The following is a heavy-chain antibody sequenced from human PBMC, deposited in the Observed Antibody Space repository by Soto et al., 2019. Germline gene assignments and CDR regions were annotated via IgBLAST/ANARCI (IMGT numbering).Heavy chain of an antibody. D-gene: IGHD6-13*01. CDR1: GYTFTSYD. CDR3: ARGSKGSSWYAYWFDP. J-gene: IGHJ5*02. Sequence: QVQLVQSGAEVKKPGASVKVSCKASGYTFTSYDINWVRQATGQGLEWMGWMNPNSGNTGYAQKFHGRGTMTRNTSISTAYMELSSLRSEDTAVYYCARGSKGSSWYAYWFDPWGQGTLVTVSS. V-gene: IGHV1-8*01. CDR2: MNPNSGNT.